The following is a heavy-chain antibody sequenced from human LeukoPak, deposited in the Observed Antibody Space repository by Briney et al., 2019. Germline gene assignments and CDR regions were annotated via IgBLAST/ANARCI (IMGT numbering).Heavy chain of an antibody. V-gene: IGHV4-59*01. J-gene: IGHJ3*02. CDR3: ARDDNAFDI. CDR1: GGSISSYY. D-gene: IGHD3-22*01. CDR2: IYYSGST. Sequence: SETLSLTCTVSGGSISSYYWSWTRQPPGKGLEWIGYIYYSGSTNYNPSLKSRVTISVDTSKNQFSLKLSSVTAADTAVYYCARDDNAFDIWGQGTMVTVSS.